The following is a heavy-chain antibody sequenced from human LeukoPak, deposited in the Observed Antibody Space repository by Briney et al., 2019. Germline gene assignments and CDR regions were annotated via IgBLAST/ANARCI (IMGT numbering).Heavy chain of an antibody. CDR1: GFTFSSYA. J-gene: IGHJ4*02. Sequence: PGGSLRLSCAASGFTFSSYAMSWVRQAPGKGLEWVSSISSSSSYIYYADSVKGRFTISRDNAKNSLYLQMNSLRAEDTAVYYCARMNDYYFDYWGQGTLVTVSS. D-gene: IGHD3-16*01. V-gene: IGHV3-21*01. CDR3: ARMNDYYFDY. CDR2: ISSSSSYI.